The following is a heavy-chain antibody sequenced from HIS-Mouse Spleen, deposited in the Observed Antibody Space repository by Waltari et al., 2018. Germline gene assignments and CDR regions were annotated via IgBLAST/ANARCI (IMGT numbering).Heavy chain of an antibody. J-gene: IGHJ4*02. CDR3: LSVAIFSVANSYYFDY. D-gene: IGHD1-7*01. Sequence: EVQLLESGGGLVQAGGSLRLSCAPFGFPFCLYAMGGVRQAPGKGLEWVSAISGSGGSTYYADSVKGRFTISRDNSKNTLYLQMNSLRAEDTAVYYCLSVAIFSVANSYYFDYWGQGTLVTVSS. CDR2: ISGSGGST. V-gene: IGHV3-23*01. CDR1: GFPFCLYA.